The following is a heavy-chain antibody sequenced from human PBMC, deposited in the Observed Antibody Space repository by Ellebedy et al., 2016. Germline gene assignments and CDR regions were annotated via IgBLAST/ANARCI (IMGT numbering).Heavy chain of an antibody. CDR1: GFTFSNYA. V-gene: IGHV3-23*01. D-gene: IGHD4-17*01. J-gene: IGHJ4*02. CDR2: ISVSDGT. Sequence: GGSLRLSCAASGFTFSNYAMSWVRQAPGKGLEWVSAISVSDGTQYADSVKGRFTISRDNSKNTLYLQMNSLRVEDTAVYFCASRAAVTTDYYWGKGTQVTVSS. CDR3: ASRAAVTTDYY.